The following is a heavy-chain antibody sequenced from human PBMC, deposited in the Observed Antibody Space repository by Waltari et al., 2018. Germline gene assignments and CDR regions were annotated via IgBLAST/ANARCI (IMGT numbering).Heavy chain of an antibody. CDR2: VSESRGST. D-gene: IGHD6-19*01. CDR1: GFTFSTYA. V-gene: IGHV3-23*01. Sequence: EVQLLASGGKLVQPGGPLRLSCAASGFTFSTYAMNWVRQAPGKGLGWVSTVSESRGSTSYSVTWEGRFSSTRDNTKNRLYLHLNSLWAEDTAVYYCAKPSGQWGGAIDYWRQATLVAVSS. CDR3: AKPSGQWGGAIDY. J-gene: IGHJ4*02.